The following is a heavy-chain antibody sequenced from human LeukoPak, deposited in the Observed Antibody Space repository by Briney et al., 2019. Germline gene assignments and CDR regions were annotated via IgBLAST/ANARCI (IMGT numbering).Heavy chain of an antibody. CDR1: GYTFSNYA. D-gene: IGHD6-13*01. J-gene: IGHJ4*02. CDR2: INTNTGNP. Sequence: EASVKVSCKASGYTFSNYAMNWVRQAPGQGLEWMGWINTNTGNPTYALGFTGRFVFSLDTSVSTAYLQISSLKAEDTAVYYCARWSSSSWYAAFDYWGQGTLVTVSS. V-gene: IGHV7-4-1*02. CDR3: ARWSSSSWYAAFDY.